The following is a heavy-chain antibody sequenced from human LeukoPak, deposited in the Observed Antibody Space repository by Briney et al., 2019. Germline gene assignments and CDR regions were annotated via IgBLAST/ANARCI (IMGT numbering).Heavy chain of an antibody. CDR1: GFTFSSYA. Sequence: GGSLRLSCAASGFTFSSYAMNWVRQAPGKGLEWVSAISGSGGSTYYADSVKGRFTISRDNSKNTLYLQMNSLRAEDTAVYYCAKDRLYSYAMPYMDVWGKGTTVTISS. CDR2: ISGSGGST. J-gene: IGHJ6*03. D-gene: IGHD3-16*01. CDR3: AKDRLYSYAMPYMDV. V-gene: IGHV3-23*01.